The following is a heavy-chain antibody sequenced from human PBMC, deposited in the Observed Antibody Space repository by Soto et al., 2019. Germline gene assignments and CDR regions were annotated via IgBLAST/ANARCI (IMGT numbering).Heavy chain of an antibody. CDR1: GYTFTSYA. V-gene: IGHV1-3*01. CDR2: INAGNGNT. Sequence: ASVKVSCKASGYTFTSYAMHWVRQAPGQRLEWMGWINAGNGNTKYSQKFQGRVTITRDTSASTAYMELSGLRSEDTAVYYCARTYCSSTSCQDYWGQGTLVTVSS. J-gene: IGHJ4*02. CDR3: ARTYCSSTSCQDY. D-gene: IGHD2-2*01.